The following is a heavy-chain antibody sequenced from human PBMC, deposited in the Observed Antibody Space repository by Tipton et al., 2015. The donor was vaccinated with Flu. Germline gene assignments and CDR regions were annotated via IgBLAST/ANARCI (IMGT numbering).Heavy chain of an antibody. D-gene: IGHD6-19*01. Sequence: QLVQSGAEVKKPGASVKVSCKASGYTFTSYYMHWVRQAPGQGLEWMGIINPSGGSTSYAQKFQGRVTMTRDTSTSTVYMELSSLRSEDTAVYYCASAGIAVAGTDWCDPWGQGTLVTVSS. CDR1: GYTFTSYY. J-gene: IGHJ5*02. V-gene: IGHV1-46*01. CDR3: ASAGIAVAGTDWCDP. CDR2: INPSGGST.